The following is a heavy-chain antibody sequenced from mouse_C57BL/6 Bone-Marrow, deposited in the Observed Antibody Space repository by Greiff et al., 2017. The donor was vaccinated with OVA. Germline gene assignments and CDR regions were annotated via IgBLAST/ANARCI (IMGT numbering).Heavy chain of an antibody. J-gene: IGHJ4*01. D-gene: IGHD1-1*01. CDR2: ISYDGSN. V-gene: IGHV3-6*01. CDR3: ARYYYGSREGGYAMDY. Sequence: DVQLQESGPGLVKPSQSLSLTCSVTGYSITSGYYWNWIRQFPGNKLEWMGYISYDGSNNYNPSLKNRISITRDTSKNQFFLKLNSVTTEDTGTYYCARYYYGSREGGYAMDYWGQGTSVTVSS. CDR1: GYSITSGYY.